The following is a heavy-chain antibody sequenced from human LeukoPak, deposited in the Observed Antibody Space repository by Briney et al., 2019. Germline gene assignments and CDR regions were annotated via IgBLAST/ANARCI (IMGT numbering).Heavy chain of an antibody. J-gene: IGHJ3*02. CDR2: FDPEDGET. CDR3: ATVMAVAGTARPLPRI. Sequence: ASVKVSCKVSEYTHTELSMHWVRQAPGKGLEWMGGFDPEDGETIYAQKFQGRVTMTEDTSTDTAYMELSSLRSEDTAVYYCATVMAVAGTARPLPRIWGQGTMVTVSS. CDR1: EYTHTELS. V-gene: IGHV1-24*01. D-gene: IGHD6-19*01.